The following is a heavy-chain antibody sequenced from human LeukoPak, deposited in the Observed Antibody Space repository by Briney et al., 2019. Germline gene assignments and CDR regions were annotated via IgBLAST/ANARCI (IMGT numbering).Heavy chain of an antibody. V-gene: IGHV1-2*02. D-gene: IGHD1-1*01. Sequence: ASVKVSCKASGYTFTGYFMQWLRHAPGQGLEWMGWINPNSGGTSYAQKFQGRVTMTRDTSISTAYMELSRLRSDDTAVYYCARDYELGTAGTAYEYLDYWGQGTLVTVSS. CDR1: GYTFTGYF. J-gene: IGHJ4*02. CDR2: INPNSGGT. CDR3: ARDYELGTAGTAYEYLDY.